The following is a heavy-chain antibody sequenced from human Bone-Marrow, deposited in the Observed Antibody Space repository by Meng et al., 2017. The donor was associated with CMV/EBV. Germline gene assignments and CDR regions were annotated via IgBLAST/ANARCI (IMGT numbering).Heavy chain of an antibody. CDR2: IYSGGST. V-gene: IGHV3-53*01. J-gene: IGHJ4*02. CDR1: GFTVSTNY. CDR3: AKGSDIVVVPAAFLDY. Sequence: GESLKISCAVTGFTVSTNYMSWVRQAPGKGLEWVSIIYSGGSTSYADSVKGRFTISRDSSKNTLYLQMNSLRAEDTAVYYCAKGSDIVVVPAAFLDYWGQGTLVTVSS. D-gene: IGHD2-2*01.